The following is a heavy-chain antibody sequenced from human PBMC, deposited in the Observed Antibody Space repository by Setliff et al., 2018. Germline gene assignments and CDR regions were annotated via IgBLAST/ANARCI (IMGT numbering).Heavy chain of an antibody. CDR1: GYTLSNSI. Sequence: ASVKVSCKASGYTLSNSILSWVRQAPGQGLEWMGTINTGGGSASIVDQFQGRVTMTRDTSTTTIYLEVNSLRSDDTAVYYCARGGVSAAGKKGVFEHWGQGTLVTVSS. J-gene: IGHJ4*02. D-gene: IGHD6-13*01. CDR3: ARGGVSAAGKKGVFEH. CDR2: INTGGGSA. V-gene: IGHV1-46*01.